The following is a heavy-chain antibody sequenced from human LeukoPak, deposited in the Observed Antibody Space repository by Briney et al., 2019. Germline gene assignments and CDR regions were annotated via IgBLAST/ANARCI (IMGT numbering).Heavy chain of an antibody. CDR3: AREAWPYGDYYYFDY. J-gene: IGHJ4*02. D-gene: IGHD4-17*01. Sequence: PGGSLRLSCAASGFTFSSYGMHWVRQAPGKGLEWVAVISYDGSNKYYADSVKGRFTISRDNSKNTLYLQMNSLRAEDTAVYYCAREAWPYGDYYYFDYWGQGTLVTVSS. CDR1: GFTFSSYG. CDR2: ISYDGSNK. V-gene: IGHV3-30*03.